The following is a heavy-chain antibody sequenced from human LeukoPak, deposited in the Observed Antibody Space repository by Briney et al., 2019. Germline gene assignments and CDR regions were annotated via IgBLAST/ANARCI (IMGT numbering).Heavy chain of an antibody. V-gene: IGHV3-73*01. Sequence: GGSLRLSCAAPGFTFSGSAMHWVRQASGKGLEWVGRIRSKANSYATAYAASVKGRFTISRDDSKNTAYLQMNSLKTEDTAVYYCTRNGQTYYYHGMDVWGKGTTVTVSS. D-gene: IGHD2-8*01. CDR3: TRNGQTYYYHGMDV. CDR1: GFTFSGSA. CDR2: IRSKANSYAT. J-gene: IGHJ6*04.